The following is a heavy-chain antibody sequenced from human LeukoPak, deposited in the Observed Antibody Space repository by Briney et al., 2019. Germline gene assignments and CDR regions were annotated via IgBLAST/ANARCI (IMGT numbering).Heavy chain of an antibody. CDR1: GGSISSYY. CDR3: ARARRGEYYDILTGYYYYFDY. V-gene: IGHV4-59*01. CDR2: IYYSGST. Sequence: SETLSLTCTVSGGSISSYYWSWIRQPPGKGLEWIGYIYYSGSTNYNPSLKSRVTISVDTSKNQFSLKLSSVTAADTAVYYCARARRGEYYDILTGYYYYFDYWGQGTLVTVSS. J-gene: IGHJ4*02. D-gene: IGHD3-9*01.